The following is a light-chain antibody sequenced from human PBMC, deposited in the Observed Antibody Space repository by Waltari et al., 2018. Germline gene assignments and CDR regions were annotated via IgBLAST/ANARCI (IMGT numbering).Light chain of an antibody. CDR3: STFRRTNSWV. J-gene: IGLJ3*02. V-gene: IGLV2-14*01. CDR1: SSVVGGSNY. CDR2: EVN. Sequence: HSALAQPASVSGSPGQSLTLSCTGTSSVVGGSNYVSWYKQHPGKAPRLMIYEVNNRPSGVANRFSGSKSGNTASLTISGLQAEDEADYYCSTFRRTNSWVFGGGTKLTVL.